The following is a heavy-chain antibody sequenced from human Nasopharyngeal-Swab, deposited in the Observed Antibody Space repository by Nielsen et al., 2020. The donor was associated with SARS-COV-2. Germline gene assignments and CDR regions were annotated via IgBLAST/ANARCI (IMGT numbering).Heavy chain of an antibody. Sequence: VRQAPGKGLEWVPGISWNSGSIGYADSVKGRFTISRDNAKNSLYLQMNSLRAEDTALYYCAKVGSGWYCGPFDYWGQGTLVTVSS. D-gene: IGHD6-19*01. CDR3: AKVGSGWYCGPFDY. CDR2: ISWNSGSI. J-gene: IGHJ4*02. V-gene: IGHV3-9*01.